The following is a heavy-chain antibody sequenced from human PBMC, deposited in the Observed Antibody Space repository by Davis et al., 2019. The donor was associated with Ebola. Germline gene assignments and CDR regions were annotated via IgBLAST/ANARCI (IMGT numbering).Heavy chain of an antibody. V-gene: IGHV4-61*01. CDR3: ARDQLYYYDSSGYYGRAYYFDY. CDR1: GGSVSSGSYY. CDR2: IYYSGST. Sequence: MPSETLSLTCTVSGGSVSSGSYYWSWIRQPPGKGLEWIGYIYYSGSTNYNPSLKSRVTISVDTSKNQFSLKLSSVTAADTAVYYCARDQLYYYDSSGYYGRAYYFDYWGQGTLVTVSS. J-gene: IGHJ4*02. D-gene: IGHD3-22*01.